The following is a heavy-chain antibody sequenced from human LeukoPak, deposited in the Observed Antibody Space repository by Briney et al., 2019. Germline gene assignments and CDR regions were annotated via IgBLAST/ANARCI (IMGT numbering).Heavy chain of an antibody. CDR2: ISSSSSTI. V-gene: IGHV3-48*01. CDR3: ARSMVRGRGAAFDI. J-gene: IGHJ3*02. D-gene: IGHD3-10*01. Sequence: PGGSLRLSCAASGFTFSSYEMNWVRQAPGKGLEWVSYISSSSSTIYYADSVKGRFTISRDNAKNSLYLQMNSLRAEDTAVYYCARSMVRGRGAAFDIWGQGTMVTVSS. CDR1: GFTFSSYE.